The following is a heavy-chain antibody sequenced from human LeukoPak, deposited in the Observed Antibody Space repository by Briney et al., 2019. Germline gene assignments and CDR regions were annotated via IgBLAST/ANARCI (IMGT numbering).Heavy chain of an antibody. CDR2: ISYDGSNK. D-gene: IGHD6-13*01. V-gene: IGHV3-30-3*01. CDR1: GFTFSSYA. J-gene: IGHJ4*02. Sequence: GGSLRLSCAASGFTFSSYAMHWVRQAPGKGLEWVAVISYDGSNKYYADSVKGRFTISRDNSKNTLYLQMNSLRAEDTAVYYCARVVAAVASAQDLDYWGQGTLVTVSS. CDR3: ARVVAAVASAQDLDY.